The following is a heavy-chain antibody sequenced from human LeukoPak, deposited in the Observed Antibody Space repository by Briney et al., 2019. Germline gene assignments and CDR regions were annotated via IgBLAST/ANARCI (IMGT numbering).Heavy chain of an antibody. Sequence: SETLSLTCTVSGGSISSYYWSWIRQPPGKGLEWIGYIYYSGSTNYNPSLKSRVTISVKTSKNQFSLKLNSLTAADTAVYYCARQVATKGEWAFDVWGQGTVVTVSS. CDR3: ARQVATKGEWAFDV. CDR2: IYYSGST. CDR1: GGSISSYY. J-gene: IGHJ3*01. D-gene: IGHD5-12*01. V-gene: IGHV4-59*08.